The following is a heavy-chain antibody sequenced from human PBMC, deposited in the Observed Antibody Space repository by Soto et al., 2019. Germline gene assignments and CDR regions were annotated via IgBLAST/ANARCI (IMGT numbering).Heavy chain of an antibody. Sequence: ASVKVSCKTSGHTFSNYAISWARQAPGQGLEWMGWVSPYNGNANYTEKFQGRVSMTTDTSTTTAYIELTRLTSDDTPIYYCARAISLMMAALDYWGQGTLVTVS. V-gene: IGHV1-18*04. CDR2: VSPYNGNA. CDR3: ARAISLMMAALDY. D-gene: IGHD3-3*01. J-gene: IGHJ4*02. CDR1: GHTFSNYA.